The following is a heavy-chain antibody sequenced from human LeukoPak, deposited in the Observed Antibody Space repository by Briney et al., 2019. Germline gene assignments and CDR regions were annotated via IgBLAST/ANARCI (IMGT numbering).Heavy chain of an antibody. D-gene: IGHD6-13*01. Sequence: SETLSLTCTVSGGSISSYYWSWIRQPPGKGLEWIGYIYYSGSTNYNPSLKSRVTISVDTSKNQFSLKLSSVTAADTAVYYCARLGDSSSWYGGHAFGIWGQGTMVTVSS. J-gene: IGHJ3*02. CDR2: IYYSGST. CDR1: GGSISSYY. CDR3: ARLGDSSSWYGGHAFGI. V-gene: IGHV4-59*08.